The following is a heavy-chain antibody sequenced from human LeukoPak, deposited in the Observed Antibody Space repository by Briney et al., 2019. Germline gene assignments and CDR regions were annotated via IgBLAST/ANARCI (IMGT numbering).Heavy chain of an antibody. CDR3: ARERTDFGSLRGDFDY. D-gene: IGHD1-26*01. CDR1: GFTFRSYW. Sequence: PGGSLRLSCAASGFTFRSYWMTWVRQAPGKGLEWVANIKQDGSEKYYVDSVEGRFTISRDNAKNSLYLQMNSLRAEDTAVYYCARERTDFGSLRGDFDYWGQGTLVTVSS. J-gene: IGHJ4*02. CDR2: IKQDGSEK. V-gene: IGHV3-7*01.